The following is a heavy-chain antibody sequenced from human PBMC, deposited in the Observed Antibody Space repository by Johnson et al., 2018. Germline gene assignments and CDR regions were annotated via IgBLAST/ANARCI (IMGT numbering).Heavy chain of an antibody. CDR1: GFSFSNYG. Sequence: QVQLVQSGGGVVQPGRSLRLSCAASGFSFSNYGMHWVRQAPGKGLEWVAVISYDVSNKYYADSVKGRFTISRDNSKNTMYLQMNSLRTQDTAVYYCAKYHDGNSGAFDIWGQGTMVTVSS. CDR2: ISYDVSNK. D-gene: IGHD4-23*01. CDR3: AKYHDGNSGAFDI. V-gene: IGHV3-30*18. J-gene: IGHJ3*02.